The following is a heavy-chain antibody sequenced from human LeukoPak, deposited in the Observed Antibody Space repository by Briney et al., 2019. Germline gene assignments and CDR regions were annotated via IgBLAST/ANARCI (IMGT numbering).Heavy chain of an antibody. D-gene: IGHD5-12*01. CDR3: ARNIVAADFDY. CDR1: GGSISSSSYY. J-gene: IGHJ4*02. CDR2: IYYSGST. V-gene: IGHV4-61*01. Sequence: SETLSLTCTVSGGSISSSSYYWSWIRQPPGKGLEWIGYIYYSGSTNYNPSLKSRVTISVDTSKNQFSLKLSSVTAADTAVYYCARNIVAADFDYWGQGTLVTVSS.